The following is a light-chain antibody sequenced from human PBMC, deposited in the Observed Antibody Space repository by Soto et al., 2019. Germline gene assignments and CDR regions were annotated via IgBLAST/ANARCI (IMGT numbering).Light chain of an antibody. CDR1: QRLLHNNGYNC. J-gene: IGKJ2*01. CDR3: MHALQTSMYT. V-gene: IGKV2-28*01. Sequence: EIVMTQSPLSLPVTPGEPASIACMSSQRLLHNNGYNCLDWYLQKPGQSPQLLIYLGSYRASGVPDRFSGSGSGTDFTLRISRVEAEDVGVYYCMHALQTSMYTSGQGTKLEIK. CDR2: LGS.